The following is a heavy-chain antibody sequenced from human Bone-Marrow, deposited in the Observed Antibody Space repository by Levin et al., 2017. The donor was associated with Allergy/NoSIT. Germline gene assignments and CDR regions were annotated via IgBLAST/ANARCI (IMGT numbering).Heavy chain of an antibody. D-gene: IGHD2-15*01. CDR2: IWYDGSNK. V-gene: IGHV3-33*01. CDR1: GFTFSSYG. J-gene: IGHJ6*02. Sequence: QAGESLKISCAASGFTFSSYGMHWVRQAPGKGLEWVAVIWYDGSNKYYADSVKGRFTISRDNSKNTLYLQMNSLRAEDTAVYYCARDLGYCSGGSCYNYYYYGMDVWGQGTTVTVSS. CDR3: ARDLGYCSGGSCYNYYYYGMDV.